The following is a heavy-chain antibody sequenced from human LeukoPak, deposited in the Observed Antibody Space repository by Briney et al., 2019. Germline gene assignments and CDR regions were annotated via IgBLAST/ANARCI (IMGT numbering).Heavy chain of an antibody. CDR3: ARAARRNYFDY. J-gene: IGHJ4*02. CDR2: IYYSGST. CDR1: GGSISSSSYY. D-gene: IGHD6-6*01. V-gene: IGHV4-39*07. Sequence: PSETLSLTCTVSGGSISSSSYYWGWIRQPPGKGLEWIGSIYYSGSTYYNPSLKSRVTISVDTSKNQFSLKLSSVTAADTAVYYCARAARRNYFDYWGQGTQVTVSS.